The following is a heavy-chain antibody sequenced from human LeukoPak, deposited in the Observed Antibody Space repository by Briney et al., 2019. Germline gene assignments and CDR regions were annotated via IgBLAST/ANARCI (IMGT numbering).Heavy chain of an antibody. CDR1: GGSISGYY. V-gene: IGHV4-59*12. Sequence: SETLSLTCTVSGGSISGYYWSWIRQPPGKGLEWIGYIYYTGTTNYNPSLKSRASISVDTSANQFSLNLNSVTAADTAIYYCARDDAGNNVVQHWGQGTLVTVSS. D-gene: IGHD1-14*01. J-gene: IGHJ1*01. CDR2: IYYTGTT. CDR3: ARDDAGNNVVQH.